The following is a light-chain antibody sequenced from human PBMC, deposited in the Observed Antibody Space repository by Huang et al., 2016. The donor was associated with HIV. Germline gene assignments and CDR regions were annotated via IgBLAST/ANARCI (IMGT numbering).Light chain of an antibody. J-gene: IGKJ5*01. CDR2: VAS. V-gene: IGKV3-15*01. CDR1: QSVGNN. CDR3: QQYDNWPPNT. Sequence: EIVMTQSPATLSVSPGERATLSCRASQSVGNNLAWYQQRPGQAPRLLIYVASTRATGSPARLSGSGSGTEVTLTLISLQSEDFAVYYCQQYDNWPPNTFGQGTRLDIK.